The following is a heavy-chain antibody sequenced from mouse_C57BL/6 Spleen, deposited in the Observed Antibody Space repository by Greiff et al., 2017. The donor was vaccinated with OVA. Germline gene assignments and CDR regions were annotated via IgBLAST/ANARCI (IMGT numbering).Heavy chain of an antibody. D-gene: IGHD1-1*01. Sequence: QVQLKQSGAELVKPGASVKVSCKASGYTFTSYWMHWVKQRPGQGLEWIGRIYPSDSDTNYNQKFKGKATLTVDKSSSTAYMQLSSLTSEDSAVYYCASKPDDSSTDSMDYWGQGTSVTVSS. V-gene: IGHV1-74*01. J-gene: IGHJ4*01. CDR1: GYTFTSYW. CDR2: IYPSDSDT. CDR3: ASKPDDSSTDSMDY.